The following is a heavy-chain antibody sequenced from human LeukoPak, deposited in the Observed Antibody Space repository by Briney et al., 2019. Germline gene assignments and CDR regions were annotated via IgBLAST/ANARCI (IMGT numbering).Heavy chain of an antibody. CDR1: GFTFSGSA. Sequence: PGGSLRLSCAASGFTFSGSAMHGVRQASGKGLEWVGRIRSKANSYATAYAASVKGRFTISRDDSKNTAYLQMNSLKTEDTAVYYCTRHVRAGDTAMANDYWGQGTLVTVSS. V-gene: IGHV3-73*01. CDR2: IRSKANSYAT. D-gene: IGHD5-18*01. CDR3: TRHVRAGDTAMANDY. J-gene: IGHJ4*02.